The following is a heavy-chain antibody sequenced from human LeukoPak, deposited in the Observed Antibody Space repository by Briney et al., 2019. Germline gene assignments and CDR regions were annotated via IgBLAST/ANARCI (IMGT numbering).Heavy chain of an antibody. CDR2: INPNSGGT. D-gene: IGHD2-15*01. Sequence: ASVKVTCKASGYTFTGYTMHWVRQAHGQGLEWMGWINPNSGGTNYAQKFQGRVTMTRDTSISTVYMELSRLRSDDTAVYYCARNVVVAATYQGYWGQGTLVIVSS. J-gene: IGHJ4*02. V-gene: IGHV1-2*02. CDR3: ARNVVVAATYQGY. CDR1: GYTFTGYT.